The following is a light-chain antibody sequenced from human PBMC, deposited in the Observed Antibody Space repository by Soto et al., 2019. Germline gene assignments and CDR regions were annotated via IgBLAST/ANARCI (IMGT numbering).Light chain of an antibody. V-gene: IGKV3-20*01. Sequence: DIVLTQSPGTLSLSPGERATLSCRASQSVSSKYLAWYQQKPGQPPRVLIYGTSIRATGIPERFSGGGSGTDFTLTITRLESEDVAVYYCQQYGSSLFTFGPGTKVDF. CDR1: QSVSSKY. CDR2: GTS. CDR3: QQYGSSLFT. J-gene: IGKJ3*01.